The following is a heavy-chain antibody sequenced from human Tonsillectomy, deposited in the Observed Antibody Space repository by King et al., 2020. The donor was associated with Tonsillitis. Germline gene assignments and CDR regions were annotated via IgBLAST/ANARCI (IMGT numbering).Heavy chain of an antibody. Sequence: VQLVESGAEVKKPGASVKVSCKASGYTFTSYGISWVRQAPGQGLEWMGWISAYNGNTNYAQKLEGRVTMTTDNSTSTAYMEPRSLRSDDTAVYYCAGAYYDYIWGSYRYTAVDYWGQGTLVTVSS. D-gene: IGHD3-16*02. V-gene: IGHV1-18*04. CDR2: ISAYNGNT. CDR3: AGAYYDYIWGSYRYTAVDY. J-gene: IGHJ4*02. CDR1: GYTFTSYG.